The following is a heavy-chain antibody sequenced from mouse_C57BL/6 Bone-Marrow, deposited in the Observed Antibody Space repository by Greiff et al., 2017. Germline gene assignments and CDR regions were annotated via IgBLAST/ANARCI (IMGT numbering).Heavy chain of an antibody. CDR2: IYPGSGST. J-gene: IGHJ1*03. V-gene: IGHV1-55*01. Sequence: VQLQQSGAELVKPGASVKMSCKASGYTFTSYWITWVKQRPGQGLEWIGDIYPGSGSTNYNEKFKSKATLTVDTSSSTAYMQLSSLTSEDSAVYYCARWEYDYDWYFDVWGTGTTVTVSS. CDR1: GYTFTSYW. CDR3: ARWEYDYDWYFDV. D-gene: IGHD2-4*01.